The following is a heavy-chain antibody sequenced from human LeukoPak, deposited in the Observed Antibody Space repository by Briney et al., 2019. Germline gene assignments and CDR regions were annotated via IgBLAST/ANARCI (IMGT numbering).Heavy chain of an antibody. CDR2: IRSDGSNK. CDR1: GFSFSSYG. V-gene: IGHV3-30*02. Sequence: GGSLRLSCAGSGFSFSSYGMHWVRQAPGKGLEWMAFIRSDGSNKYYADSVKGRFTISRDNSKNTLYLQMNSLRAEDTAVYYCLSYFDYWGQGTLVTVSS. D-gene: IGHD3-16*01. CDR3: LSYFDY. J-gene: IGHJ4*02.